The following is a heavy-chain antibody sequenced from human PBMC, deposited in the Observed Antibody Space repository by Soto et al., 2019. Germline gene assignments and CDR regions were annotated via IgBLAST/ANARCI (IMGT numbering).Heavy chain of an antibody. CDR1: GYNLTSYW. J-gene: IGHJ6*02. Sequence: GESLQISYKGSGYNLTSYWIGWVRQMNGKGLEWMGIIYPGDSDTRYSPSFQGQVTISADKSISTAYLQWSSLKASDTAMYYCARTSAAGKYYYGMDVWGQGTTVTVSS. D-gene: IGHD6-13*01. V-gene: IGHV5-51*01. CDR3: ARTSAAGKYYYGMDV. CDR2: IYPGDSDT.